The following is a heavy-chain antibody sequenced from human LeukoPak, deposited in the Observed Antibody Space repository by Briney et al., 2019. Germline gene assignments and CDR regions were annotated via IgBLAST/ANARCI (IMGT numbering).Heavy chain of an antibody. D-gene: IGHD4-23*01. CDR1: GYTFTGYY. CDR2: INPYSGGT. CDR3: ARDDYGGNLGEY. V-gene: IGHV1-2*02. Sequence: GASVKVSCKASGYTFTGYYMHWVRQAPGQGLEWMGWINPYSGGTNYAQKFQGRVTMTRDTSISTACMELSRLRSEDTAVYYCARDDYGGNLGEYWGQGTLVTVSS. J-gene: IGHJ4*02.